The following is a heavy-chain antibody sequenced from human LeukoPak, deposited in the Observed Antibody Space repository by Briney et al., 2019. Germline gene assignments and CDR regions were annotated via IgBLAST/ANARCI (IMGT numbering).Heavy chain of an antibody. J-gene: IGHJ4*02. CDR1: GGSFSGYY. CDR2: TNHSGST. Sequence: PSETLSLTCAVYGGSFSGYYWSWIRQPPGKGLEWIGETNHSGSTNYNPSLKSRVTISVDTSKNQFSLKLSSVTAADTAVYYCARLPHRNIKYSSGWYSLREKANFDYWGQGTLVTVSS. V-gene: IGHV4-34*01. D-gene: IGHD6-19*01. CDR3: ARLPHRNIKYSSGWYSLREKANFDY.